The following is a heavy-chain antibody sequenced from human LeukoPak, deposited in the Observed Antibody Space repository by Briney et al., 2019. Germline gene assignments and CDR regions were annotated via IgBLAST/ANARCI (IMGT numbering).Heavy chain of an antibody. CDR1: GVSLSSGSNY. CDR2: IYSRGNT. Sequence: SETLSLTCSVSGVSLSSGSNYWGWIPQPPGKTLEWIGRIYSRGNTYYNPSLKSRVIILIDTANNHFSMNLSSVTAADTAVYYCARSDGYGLVGIWGEGTMVTVSS. D-gene: IGHD3-10*01. J-gene: IGHJ3*02. CDR3: ARSDGYGLVGI. V-gene: IGHV4-39*07.